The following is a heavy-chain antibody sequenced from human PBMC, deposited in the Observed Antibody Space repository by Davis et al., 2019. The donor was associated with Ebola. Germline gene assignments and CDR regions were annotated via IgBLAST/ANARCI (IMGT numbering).Heavy chain of an antibody. CDR3: ARARGDITGTTNYYYYYGMDV. V-gene: IGHV4-59*01. CDR1: GGSISSYY. CDR2: IYYSGST. Sequence: PSETLSLTCTVSGGSISSYYWSWIRQPPGKGLEWIGYIYYSGSTNYNPSLKSRVTISIDTSKNQFSLKLSSVTAADTAVYYCARARGDITGTTNYYYYYGMDVWGQGTTVTVSS. D-gene: IGHD1-7*01. J-gene: IGHJ6*02.